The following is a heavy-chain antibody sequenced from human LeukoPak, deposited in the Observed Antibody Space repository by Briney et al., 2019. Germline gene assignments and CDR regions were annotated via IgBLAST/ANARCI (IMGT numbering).Heavy chain of an antibody. J-gene: IGHJ4*02. V-gene: IGHV4-39*01. CDR2: IYYSGST. CDR1: GGSISSSSYY. Sequence: SETLSLTCTVSGGSISSSSYYWGWLRQPPGRGLEWLGSIYYSGSTYYNPSLKSRVTISVYTSKNQFSLTLSSVTAADTAVYYWASEGITVFGVVIMFYWGQGTLVTVSS. D-gene: IGHD3-3*01. CDR3: ASEGITVFGVVIMFY.